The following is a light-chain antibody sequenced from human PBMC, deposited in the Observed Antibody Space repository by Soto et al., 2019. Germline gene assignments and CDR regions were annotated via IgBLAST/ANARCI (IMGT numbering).Light chain of an antibody. CDR1: QTISRK. CDR3: QQYNNWHTIT. J-gene: IGKJ5*01. V-gene: IGKV3-15*01. CDR2: GAS. Sequence: EILMTQSPATLSVSPGERVTLSCRASQTISRKLAWYQQKPGQAPRLLIYGASTRATDIPARFSGSGSGTEFTLTISSLMSEDFAVYYCQQYNNWHTITFGQGTRLEI.